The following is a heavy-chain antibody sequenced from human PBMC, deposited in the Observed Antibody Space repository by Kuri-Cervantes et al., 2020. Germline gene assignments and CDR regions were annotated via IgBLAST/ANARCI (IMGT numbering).Heavy chain of an antibody. J-gene: IGHJ4*02. CDR2: IYYSGST. CDR3: AKFITGTTFVDY. V-gene: IGHV4-30-4*08. D-gene: IGHD1-7*01. Sequence: LRLSCTVSGGSISSSSYYWGWIRQPPGKGLEWIGYIYYSGSTYYNPSLKSRVTISADTSKNHFSLKLSSVTAADTAVYYCAKFITGTTFVDYWGQGTLVTVSS. CDR1: GGSISSSSYY.